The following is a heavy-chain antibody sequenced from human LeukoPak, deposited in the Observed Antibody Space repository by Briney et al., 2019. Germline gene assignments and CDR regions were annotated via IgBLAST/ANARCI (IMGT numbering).Heavy chain of an antibody. CDR2: IFGGEGT. Sequence: GGSLRLSCAASGFTVSSNYMSWVRQAPGKGLEWVSVIFGGEGTYYADSVKGRFTIPRDNSKNTVYLQMNSLRAEDTAVYYCAREKISGEYNVAFDIWGQGTMVTVSS. J-gene: IGHJ3*02. CDR1: GFTVSSNY. CDR3: AREKISGEYNVAFDI. V-gene: IGHV3-53*01. D-gene: IGHD7-27*01.